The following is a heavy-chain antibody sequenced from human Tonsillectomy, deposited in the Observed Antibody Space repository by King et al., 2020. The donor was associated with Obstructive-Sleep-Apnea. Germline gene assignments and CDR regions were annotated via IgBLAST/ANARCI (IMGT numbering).Heavy chain of an antibody. D-gene: IGHD3-9*01. CDR1: GFTFSTYG. CDR3: ARDDYDILTGYQNPFDP. V-gene: IGHV3-7*03. CDR2: INQDGGEK. Sequence: VQLVESGGGLVQPGGSLRLSCAASGFTFSTYGMSWVRQAAGKGLEWVANINQDGGEKYYVDSVKGRFTISRDNAKNSLFLQMNRLRALDTAVSYCARDDYDILTGYQNPFDPWGQGALVTVSS. J-gene: IGHJ5*02.